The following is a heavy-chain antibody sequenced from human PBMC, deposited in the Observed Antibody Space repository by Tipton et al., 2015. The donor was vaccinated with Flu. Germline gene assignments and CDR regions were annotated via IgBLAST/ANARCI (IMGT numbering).Heavy chain of an antibody. CDR1: GFTFSDYY. J-gene: IGHJ4*02. CDR3: ARDAYSCSGGSCYSPYYFDY. CDR2: ISSSGSTI. Sequence: SLRLSCAASGFTFSDYYMSWIRQAPGKGLEWVSYISSSGSTIYYADSVKGRFTISRDNAKNSLYLQMNSPRAEDTAVYYCARDAYSCSGGSCYSPYYFDYWGQGTLVTVSS. V-gene: IGHV3-11*01. D-gene: IGHD2-15*01.